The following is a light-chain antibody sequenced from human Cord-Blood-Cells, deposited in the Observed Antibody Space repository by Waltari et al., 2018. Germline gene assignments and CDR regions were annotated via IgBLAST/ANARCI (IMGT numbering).Light chain of an antibody. J-gene: IGLJ2*01. CDR2: EGS. CDR1: SSDVGRYNL. Sequence: QSALTQPASVSGSPGQSITISCTGNSSDVGRYNLVSWYQQHPGKAPKLMIYEGSKRPSGVSNRFSCSKSGNTASLTISGLQAEDEADYYCCSYAGSSTVVFGGGTKLTVL. CDR3: CSYAGSSTVV. V-gene: IGLV2-23*01.